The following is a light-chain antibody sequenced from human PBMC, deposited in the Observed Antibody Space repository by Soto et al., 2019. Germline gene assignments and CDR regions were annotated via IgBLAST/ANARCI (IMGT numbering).Light chain of an antibody. J-gene: IGLJ2*01. CDR2: GNN. V-gene: IGLV1-40*01. CDR3: QSYDSSLSGSV. CDR1: SSNIGANYD. Sequence: QAVVTQPPSVSGAPGQRVTISCTGSSSNIGANYDVHWYHQLPGTAPKLLIYGNNNRPSGVPDRFSGSKSGTSASLAITGLQAEDEADYYCQSYDSSLSGSVFGGGTKLTVL.